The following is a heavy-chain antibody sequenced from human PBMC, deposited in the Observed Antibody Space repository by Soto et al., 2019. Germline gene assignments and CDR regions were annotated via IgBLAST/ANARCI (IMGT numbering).Heavy chain of an antibody. J-gene: IGHJ6*02. CDR3: ARDRRYDAHDYYYNAMDG. V-gene: IGHV3-21*01. CDR2: IRGFGPYT. D-gene: IGHD3-3*01. Sequence: GRCRRPSCVASGFTLRSYTIEWVRQAAGKWQEWVSAIRGFGPYTFYAGSVKGRLWISRDHDKNSLYLQMSSVTAEQRAVKYYARDRRYDAHDYYYNAMDGWGHGTMVTVSS. CDR1: GFTLRSYT.